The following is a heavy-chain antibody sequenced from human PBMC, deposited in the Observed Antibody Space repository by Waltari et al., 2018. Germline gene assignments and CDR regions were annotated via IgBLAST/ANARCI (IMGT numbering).Heavy chain of an antibody. V-gene: IGHV1-2*07. J-gene: IGHJ4*02. CDR3: VSSLGYCSGGSCYFDY. D-gene: IGHD2-15*01. CDR1: GYTFTGYY. Sequence: QVQLVQSGAEVKKPGASVKVSCKASGYTFTGYYMHWVRQAPGQGLEWVGWINPNSGGTNYAHKFQGRVTMTRDTSISTAYMELSRLRSDDTAVYYCVSSLGYCSGGSCYFDYWGQGTLVTVSS. CDR2: INPNSGGT.